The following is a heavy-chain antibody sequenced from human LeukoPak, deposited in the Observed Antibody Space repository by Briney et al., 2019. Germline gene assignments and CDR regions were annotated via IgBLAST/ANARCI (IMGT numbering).Heavy chain of an antibody. CDR2: IRSKVYGGTS. Sequence: PGGSLRLSCTASGITFGDYAMSWFRQAPGKGLEWVGFIRSKVYGGTSEYAASVKGRFAISRDDSKSVAYLQINSLITEDTAIYFCSPDYSDSGTYTRLDFWGQGTLVTVSS. V-gene: IGHV3-49*03. CDR3: SPDYSDSGTYTRLDF. J-gene: IGHJ4*02. CDR1: GITFGDYA. D-gene: IGHD3-10*01.